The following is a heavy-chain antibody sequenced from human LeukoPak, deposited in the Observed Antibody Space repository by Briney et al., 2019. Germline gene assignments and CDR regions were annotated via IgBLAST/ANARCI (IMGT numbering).Heavy chain of an antibody. D-gene: IGHD5-12*01. Sequence: SVKVSCKASGGTFSSYAISWVRQAPGQGLEWMGRIIPILGIASYAQKFQGRVTITADKSTSTAYMELSSLRSEDTAVYYCARDNGYDLGPLFYYYYGMDVWGQGTTVTVSS. CDR1: GGTFSSYA. J-gene: IGHJ6*02. V-gene: IGHV1-69*04. CDR2: IIPILGIA. CDR3: ARDNGYDLGPLFYYYYGMDV.